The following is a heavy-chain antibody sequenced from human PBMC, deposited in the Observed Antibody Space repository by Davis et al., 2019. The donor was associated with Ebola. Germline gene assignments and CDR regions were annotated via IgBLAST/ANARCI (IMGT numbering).Heavy chain of an antibody. CDR2: IYYSGST. V-gene: IGHV4-59*01. J-gene: IGHJ4*02. D-gene: IGHD3/OR15-3a*01. CDR3: AREREGLDY. CDR1: GGSISSYY. Sequence: SETLSLTCTVSGGSISSYYWSWIRQPQGKGLEWIGYIYYSGSTHYNPSLKSRVTISVDTSKNQFSLKLSSVTAADTAVYYCAREREGLDYWGQGTLVTVSS.